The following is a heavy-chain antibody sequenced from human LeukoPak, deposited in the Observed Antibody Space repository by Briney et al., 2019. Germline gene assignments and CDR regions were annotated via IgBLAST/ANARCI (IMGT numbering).Heavy chain of an antibody. CDR1: GITFSSYW. V-gene: IGHV3-74*01. CDR2: INTVGSST. J-gene: IGHJ4*02. Sequence: GGSLRLSFAASGITFSSYWMDWVRKAPVKGLGWFSRINTVGSSTSYVDSVKGRFTTSRDNAKNTLYLQMNSLRAEDTAVYYCARVLRSHGDLFDYWGQGTLVTVSS. CDR3: ARVLRSHGDLFDY. D-gene: IGHD4-17*01.